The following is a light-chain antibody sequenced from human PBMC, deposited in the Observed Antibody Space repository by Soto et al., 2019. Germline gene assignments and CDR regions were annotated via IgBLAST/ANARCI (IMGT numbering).Light chain of an antibody. CDR2: WGS. CDR3: MQALHTPRR. V-gene: IGKV2-28*01. Sequence: MVMTQSPLSLPVTPGEPASISCRASQSLLHSNGYNYLDWYLEKPGQSPKLLNYWGSNRAAGVADTFSGSGSVKDSTLKISRVAAEDVGVYCCMQALHTPRRFGGGTKVEFK. J-gene: IGKJ4*02. CDR1: QSLLHSNGYNY.